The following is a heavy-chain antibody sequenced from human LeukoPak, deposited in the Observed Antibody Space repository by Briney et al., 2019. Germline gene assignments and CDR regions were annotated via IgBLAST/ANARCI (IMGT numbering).Heavy chain of an antibody. CDR3: ARSDYYYGMDV. J-gene: IGHJ6*02. V-gene: IGHV3-21*01. Sequence: PGRSLRLSCVASGFTFSSYGMHWVRQAPGKGLEWVSSISSSSSYIYYADSVKGRFTISRDNAKNSLYLQMNSLRAEDTAVYYCARSDYYYGMDVWGQGTTVTVSS. CDR1: GFTFSSYG. CDR2: ISSSSSYI.